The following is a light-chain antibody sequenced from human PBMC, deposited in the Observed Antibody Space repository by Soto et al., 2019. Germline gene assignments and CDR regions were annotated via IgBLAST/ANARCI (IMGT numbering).Light chain of an antibody. CDR1: SSNIGSNT. Sequence: QSVLPQPPSASGTPGQRVTISCSGSSSNIGSNTVNWYQQLPGTAPKLLIYSANQRPSGVPDRFSGSKSGTSASLAISGLQSEDEADYFCAAWDDSLNGGVFGGGTKLTVL. CDR2: SAN. V-gene: IGLV1-44*01. J-gene: IGLJ3*02. CDR3: AAWDDSLNGGV.